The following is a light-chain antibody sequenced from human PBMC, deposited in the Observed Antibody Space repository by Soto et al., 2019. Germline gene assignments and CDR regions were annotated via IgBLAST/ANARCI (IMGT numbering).Light chain of an antibody. J-gene: IGKJ4*01. V-gene: IGKV1-39*01. CDR1: QSISSY. Sequence: DIQMTQSPSSLSASVGDRVTITCRASQSISSYLNWYQQKPGKAPKLLIYAASSLQSGVPSRFSGSGSGTDFTLTISSLLPEDFATYYCQQSYSTPPRTFGGGTKVEIK. CDR3: QQSYSTPPRT. CDR2: AAS.